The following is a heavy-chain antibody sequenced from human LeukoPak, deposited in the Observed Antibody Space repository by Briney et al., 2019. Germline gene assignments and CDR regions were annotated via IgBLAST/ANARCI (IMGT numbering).Heavy chain of an antibody. Sequence: SETLSLTCTVSGGSISSYYWSWIRQPPGKGPEWIGYIYYSGSTRYNPSLKSRVTIPVDTSKNQISLKLGSVTAADTAVYYCARHDVAGATTDYFQHWGQGTLVTVSS. CDR2: IYYSGST. D-gene: IGHD1-26*01. V-gene: IGHV4-59*08. CDR3: ARHDVAGATTDYFQH. CDR1: GGSISSYY. J-gene: IGHJ1*01.